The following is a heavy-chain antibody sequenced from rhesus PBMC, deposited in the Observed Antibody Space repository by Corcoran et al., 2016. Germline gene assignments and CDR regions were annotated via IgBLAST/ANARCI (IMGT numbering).Heavy chain of an antibody. J-gene: IGHJ4*01. D-gene: IGHD6-13*01. V-gene: IGHV4-65*01. CDR2: ISGSSGST. CDR1: GGSISSSNW. Sequence: QVQLQESGPGLVKPSETLSLTCAVSGGSISSSNWWSWIRQHPGKGLAWIGDISGSSGSTYYNPSLKSRGTISTDTAKNQFSLKLSSVTAADTAVYYCARASLSWFPYDYWGQGVLVTVSS. CDR3: ARASLSWFPYDY.